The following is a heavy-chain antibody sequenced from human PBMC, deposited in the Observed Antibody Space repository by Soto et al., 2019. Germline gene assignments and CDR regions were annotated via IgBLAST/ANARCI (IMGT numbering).Heavy chain of an antibody. D-gene: IGHD6-13*01. CDR1: GLTFSSYS. V-gene: IGHV3-21*01. Sequence: GGSLRLSCAASGLTFSSYSMNWVRQAPGKGLEWVSSISSSSSYIYYADSVKGRFNISRDNAKNSLYLQMNSLRAEETAVYYCARELTPYSSSWSLAYGMDVRGKGTTVTVSS. CDR2: ISSSSSYI. CDR3: ARELTPYSSSWSLAYGMDV. J-gene: IGHJ6*04.